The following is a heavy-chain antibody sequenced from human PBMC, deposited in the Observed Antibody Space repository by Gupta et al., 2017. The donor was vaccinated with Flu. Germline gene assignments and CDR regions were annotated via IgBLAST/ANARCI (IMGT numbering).Heavy chain of an antibody. CDR1: GGAIGSYD. Sequence: TCTVSGGAIGSYDWSWIRQPPGKGLEWIAYIYYDGTTKYNPSLKSRVTVSIDTSKKQFSLSLNSVTAADSAVYYCASSAMYGVFDPWGQGTLATVSS. D-gene: IGHD3-3*01. CDR3: ASSAMYGVFDP. J-gene: IGHJ5*02. CDR2: IYYDGTT. V-gene: IGHV4-59*01.